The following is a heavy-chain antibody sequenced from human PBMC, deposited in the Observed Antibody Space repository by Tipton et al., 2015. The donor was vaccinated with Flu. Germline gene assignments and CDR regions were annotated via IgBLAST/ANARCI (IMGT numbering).Heavy chain of an antibody. J-gene: IGHJ4*02. Sequence: LPLTCTASGFTFGDYAMSWFRQAPGKGLEWVGSFRSKPHGETTEYAASVKGRFAFSSDDSKRTVYLQMNSLKTEDTAVYYCTTRIMSTCDYWGQGTLVTVSS. D-gene: IGHD5/OR15-5a*01. V-gene: IGHV3-49*03. CDR2: FRSKPHGETT. CDR1: GFTFGDYA. CDR3: TTRIMSTCDY.